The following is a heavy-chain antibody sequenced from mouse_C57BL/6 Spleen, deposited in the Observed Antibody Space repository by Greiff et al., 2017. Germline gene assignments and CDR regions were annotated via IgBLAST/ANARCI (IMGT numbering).Heavy chain of an antibody. Sequence: VQLVESGPGLVAPSQSLSITCTVSGFSLTSYGVDWVRQSPGKGLEWLGVIWGVGSTHFNSALNSRLSISKDHSTSQVFLKMNSLQTDDTAMYYGATSYYSNYGGYFEVWGTGTTVTVAS. CDR1: GFSLTSYG. V-gene: IGHV2-6*01. J-gene: IGHJ1*03. CDR2: IWGVGST. D-gene: IGHD2-5*01. CDR3: ATSYYSNYGGYFEV.